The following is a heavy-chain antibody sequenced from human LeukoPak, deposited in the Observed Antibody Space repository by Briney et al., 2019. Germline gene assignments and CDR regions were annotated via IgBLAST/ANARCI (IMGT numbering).Heavy chain of an antibody. J-gene: IGHJ1*01. Sequence: SETLSLTCTVSGGSISSYYWSWIRQPPGKGLEWIGYISSSGSTNYNPSLKSRVTISVDTSKNQFSLKLSSVTAADTAVYYCARGQNIVVVTAIQSEYFQHWGQGTLVTVSS. V-gene: IGHV4-59*12. CDR1: GGSISSYY. D-gene: IGHD2-21*02. CDR2: ISSSGST. CDR3: ARGQNIVVVTAIQSEYFQH.